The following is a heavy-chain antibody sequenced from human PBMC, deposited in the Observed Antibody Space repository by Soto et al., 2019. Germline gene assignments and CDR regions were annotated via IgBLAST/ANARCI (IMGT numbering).Heavy chain of an antibody. V-gene: IGHV3-15*07. CDR1: GLTISNAW. J-gene: IGHJ6*02. Sequence: EVHLVESGGGFIYPGGSLRLSCAASGLTISNAWMNWVRQAPGKGLEWVGRIKTNTEGGTTDYAAAVKGRFTVSRDDSKYTLYLQMNSLRTEDTAVYYCTTGSVEGVWGQGTTVTVSS. CDR3: TTGSVEGV. D-gene: IGHD2-15*01. CDR2: IKTNTEGGTT.